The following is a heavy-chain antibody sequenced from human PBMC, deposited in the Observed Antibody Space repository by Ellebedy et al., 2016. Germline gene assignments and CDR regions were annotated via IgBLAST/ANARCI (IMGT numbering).Heavy chain of an antibody. CDR1: GYTFTDNA. Sequence: ASVKVSCKASGYTFTDNAIHWVRQAPGESLEWMGWIAAGDGVTKYSQKFQGRLTITADESTRTAYMELSSLRSEDLALYYCASGGRGYFDLWGRGTLVTVST. D-gene: IGHD2-15*01. V-gene: IGHV1-3*03. CDR2: IAAGDGVT. J-gene: IGHJ2*01. CDR3: ASGGRGYFDL.